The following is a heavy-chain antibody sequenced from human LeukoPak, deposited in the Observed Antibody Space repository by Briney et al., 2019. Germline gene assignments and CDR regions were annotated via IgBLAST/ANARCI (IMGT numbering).Heavy chain of an antibody. V-gene: IGHV1-2*02. Sequence: PRASVKVSCKASGYTFTGYYMHWVRQAPGQGLEWMGWINPNSGGTNYAQKFQGRVTMTRDTSISTAYMELSRLRSDDTAVYYCARRVVGSSWYSYFDYWGQGTLVTVSS. D-gene: IGHD6-13*01. CDR2: INPNSGGT. CDR1: GYTFTGYY. J-gene: IGHJ4*02. CDR3: ARRVVGSSWYSYFDY.